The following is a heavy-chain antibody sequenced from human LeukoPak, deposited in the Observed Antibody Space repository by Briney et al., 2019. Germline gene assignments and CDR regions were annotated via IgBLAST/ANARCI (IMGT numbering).Heavy chain of an antibody. CDR2: IRSEGYGGTT. J-gene: IGHJ4*02. CDR3: SRRANYDYFDY. Sequence: GGSLRLSCTASGFTFGDYAMGWVRQAPGKGLEWVGFIRSEGYGGTTEYAASVKGRFTISRDDSKSVAYLQMNTLKTEDTAVYYCSRRANYDYFDYWGQGTLVTVSS. D-gene: IGHD4/OR15-4a*01. V-gene: IGHV3-49*04. CDR1: GFTFGDYA.